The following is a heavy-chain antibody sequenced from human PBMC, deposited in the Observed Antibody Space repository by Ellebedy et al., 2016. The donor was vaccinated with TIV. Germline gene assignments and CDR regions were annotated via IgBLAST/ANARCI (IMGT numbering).Heavy chain of an antibody. CDR2: ISNDGTNE. D-gene: IGHD2-2*01. V-gene: IGHV3-30-3*02. J-gene: IGHJ5*02. Sequence: GGSLRLXCATSGFTFSQFAVHWVRQALGKGLEWVAVISNDGTNEHYADSVKGRFTISRDNSKNTLYLQMNGLRTEDTAVFYCAKLFFTYHSKYFDPWGPGTLVAVSS. CDR3: AKLFFTYHSKYFDP. CDR1: GFTFSQFA.